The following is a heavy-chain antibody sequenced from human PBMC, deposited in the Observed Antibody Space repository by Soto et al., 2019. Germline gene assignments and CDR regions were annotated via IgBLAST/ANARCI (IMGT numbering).Heavy chain of an antibody. D-gene: IGHD3-9*01. CDR3: ASTMYCDILTGYYPIFDY. CDR1: GGSVSSGSYY. Sequence: PSETLSLTCTVSGGSVSSGSYYWIWIRQPPGKGLEWIGYIYYSGSTNYDPSLKSRVTISVDTSNNQFSLTLSSVTAADTAVYYCASTMYCDILTGYYPIFDYWCQGTLVTVSS. J-gene: IGHJ4*02. V-gene: IGHV4-61*01. CDR2: IYYSGST.